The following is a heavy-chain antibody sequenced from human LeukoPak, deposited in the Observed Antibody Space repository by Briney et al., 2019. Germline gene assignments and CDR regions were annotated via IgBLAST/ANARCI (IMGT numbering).Heavy chain of an antibody. V-gene: IGHV1-2*06. Sequence: ASVKVSCKASGYTFTGYYMHWVRQAPGQGLEWMGRINPNSGGTNYAQKFQGRVTVTRDTSITTAYMELSGLRSDDTAAYYCARDPMYHYDSSGYYLFDYWGQGTLVTVSS. CDR3: ARDPMYHYDSSGYYLFDY. D-gene: IGHD3-22*01. J-gene: IGHJ4*02. CDR2: INPNSGGT. CDR1: GYTFTGYY.